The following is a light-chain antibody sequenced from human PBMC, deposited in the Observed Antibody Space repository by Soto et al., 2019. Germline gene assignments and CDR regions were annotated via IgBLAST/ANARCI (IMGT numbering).Light chain of an antibody. J-gene: IGKJ1*01. Sequence: EIVLTQSPGTLSLSPGERATLSCRASQSVTSNYLAWYQQKPGQAPRLLIYGASSRATGIPDRFSGSGSGTDVTLTISRLEPEDFAVYYCQQYANSRTFGQGTKVEI. CDR1: QSVTSNY. CDR2: GAS. V-gene: IGKV3-20*01. CDR3: QQYANSRT.